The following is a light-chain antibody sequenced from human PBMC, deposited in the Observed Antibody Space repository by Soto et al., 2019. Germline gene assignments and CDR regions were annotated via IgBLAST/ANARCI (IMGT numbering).Light chain of an antibody. V-gene: IGKV3-20*01. Sequence: EIGLTQSPGTLSLFPGERATLSCRASQSVSSSYLAWYQQKPGQAPRLLIYGASSRATGIPDRFSGSGSGTDFTLTISRLDPEDFAVYYCQQYGSSSYTFGQGTKLEIK. CDR2: GAS. CDR3: QQYGSSSYT. CDR1: QSVSSSY. J-gene: IGKJ2*01.